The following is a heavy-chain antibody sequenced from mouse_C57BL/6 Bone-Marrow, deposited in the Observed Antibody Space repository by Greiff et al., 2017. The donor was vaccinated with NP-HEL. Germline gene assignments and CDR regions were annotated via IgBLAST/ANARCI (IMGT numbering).Heavy chain of an antibody. J-gene: IGHJ3*01. D-gene: IGHD1-1*01. CDR3: ARDLDYGSSAY. V-gene: IGHV5-4*01. CDR2: ISDGGSYT. CDR1: GFTFSSYA. Sequence: DVHLVESGGGLVKPGGSLKLSCAASGFTFSSYAMSWVRQTPEKRLEWVATISDGGSYTYYPDNVKGRFTISRDNAKNNLYLQMSHLKSEDSAMYYCARDLDYGSSAYWGQGTLVTVSA.